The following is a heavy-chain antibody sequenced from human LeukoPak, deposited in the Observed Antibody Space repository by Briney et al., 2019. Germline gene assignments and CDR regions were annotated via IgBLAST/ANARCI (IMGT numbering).Heavy chain of an antibody. CDR2: IYNSGST. J-gene: IGHJ4*02. CDR3: AGWFTSSYDY. Sequence: SETLSLTCTVSGGSISSINYYWGWIRQPPGKGLEWIGYIYNSGSTNYNPSLKSRVTISVDTSKNQFSLKLSSVTAADTAVYYCAGWFTSSYDYWGQGTLVTVSS. D-gene: IGHD3-10*01. CDR1: GGSISSINYY. V-gene: IGHV4-61*05.